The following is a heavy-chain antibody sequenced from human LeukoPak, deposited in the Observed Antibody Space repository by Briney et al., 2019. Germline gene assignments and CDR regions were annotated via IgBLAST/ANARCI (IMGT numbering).Heavy chain of an antibody. J-gene: IGHJ4*02. V-gene: IGHV3-30*18. Sequence: GGSLRLSCAASGFTFSSYGMHWVRQAPGKGLEWVAVISYDGSNKYYADSVKGRFSISRDNSKGTVSLQMHSLRDEDTATYFCAKDDGWVYYNHWGQGIRVTVSS. CDR3: AKDDGWVYYNH. CDR1: GFTFSSYG. CDR2: ISYDGSNK. D-gene: IGHD3-22*01.